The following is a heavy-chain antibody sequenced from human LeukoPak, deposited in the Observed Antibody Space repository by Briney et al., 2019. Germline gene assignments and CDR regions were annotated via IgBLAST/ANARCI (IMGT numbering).Heavy chain of an antibody. D-gene: IGHD2-8*01. CDR1: GFTFSSYS. CDR3: ARDGARPDIVLMVYAIHPDYFDY. V-gene: IGHV3-21*01. J-gene: IGHJ4*02. CDR2: ISSSSSYI. Sequence: GGSLRLSCAASGFTFSSYSMNWVRQAPGKGLEWVSSISSSSSYIYYADSVKGRFTISRDNAKNSLYLQMNSLRAEDTAVYYCARDGARPDIVLMVYAIHPDYFDYWGQGTLVTVSS.